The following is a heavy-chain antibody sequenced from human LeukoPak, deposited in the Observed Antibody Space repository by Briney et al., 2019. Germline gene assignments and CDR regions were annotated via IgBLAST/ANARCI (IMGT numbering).Heavy chain of an antibody. J-gene: IGHJ4*02. CDR2: ISGSGGST. CDR1: GLTFSSFA. Sequence: GGSLRLSCAASGLTFSSFAMSWVRQAPGKGLEWVSVISGSGGSTYYADSVKGRFTISRDNSKNTLYLQMNSLRAEDTAVYHCAKCPNYGDCLYFDYWGQGVLVTVSS. D-gene: IGHD4-17*01. V-gene: IGHV3-23*01. CDR3: AKCPNYGDCLYFDY.